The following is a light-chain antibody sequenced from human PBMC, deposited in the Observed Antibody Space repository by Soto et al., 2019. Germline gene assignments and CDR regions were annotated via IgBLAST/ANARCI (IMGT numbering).Light chain of an antibody. Sequence: DIQMTQSPSALSASVGDRVTITCRASQSISSYLNWYQQKPGKAPKLLIYAASSLQSVFTSRFSGSGSGTYFTLAIRSLQPEDFATYYCQQSYSTPRTFGQGTKVEIK. J-gene: IGKJ1*01. CDR2: AAS. CDR1: QSISSY. CDR3: QQSYSTPRT. V-gene: IGKV1-39*01.